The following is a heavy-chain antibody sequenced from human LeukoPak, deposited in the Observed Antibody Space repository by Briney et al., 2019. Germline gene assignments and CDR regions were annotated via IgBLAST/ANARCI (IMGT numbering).Heavy chain of an antibody. J-gene: IGHJ5*02. D-gene: IGHD4-23*01. CDR1: GGTLSSYY. V-gene: IGHV4-4*07. CDR2: IYTSGST. CDR3: ARNTYFGGNSGYLAWFDP. Sequence: PETLSLTCTVSGGTLSSYYWSWIRQPAGKGLEWIGLIYTSGSTNYNPSLKSRVTMSVDTSKNQFSLKLSSVTAADTAVYYCARNTYFGGNSGYLAWFDPWGQGTLVTVSS.